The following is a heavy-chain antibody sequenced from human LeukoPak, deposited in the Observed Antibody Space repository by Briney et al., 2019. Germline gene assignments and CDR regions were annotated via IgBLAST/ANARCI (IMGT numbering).Heavy chain of an antibody. CDR2: IYTSGST. CDR3: ARTSGSYYGTYFDY. Sequence: PSETLSLTCTVSGGSISSYYWSWIRQPAGKGLDWIGRIYTSGSTNYNPSLKSRVTISVDTSKNQFSLKLSSVTAADTAVYYCARTSGSYYGTYFDYWGQGTLVTVSS. J-gene: IGHJ4*02. CDR1: GGSISSYY. V-gene: IGHV4-4*07. D-gene: IGHD1-26*01.